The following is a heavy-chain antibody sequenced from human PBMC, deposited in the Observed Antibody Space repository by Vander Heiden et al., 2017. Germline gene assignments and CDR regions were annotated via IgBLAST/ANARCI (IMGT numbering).Heavy chain of an antibody. CDR3: AKAGQLERGPFDY. CDR1: GFTFDHYA. D-gene: IGHD1-1*01. V-gene: IGHV3-9*01. Sequence: EVQLVESGGGLVQPGRSRRLYGAASGFTFDHYARHWVRQGPGKGLEWVSGISWNSGSIGYADSVKGRFTISRDNAKNSLYLQMNSLRAEDTALYYCAKAGQLERGPFDYWGQGTLVTVSS. CDR2: ISWNSGSI. J-gene: IGHJ4*02.